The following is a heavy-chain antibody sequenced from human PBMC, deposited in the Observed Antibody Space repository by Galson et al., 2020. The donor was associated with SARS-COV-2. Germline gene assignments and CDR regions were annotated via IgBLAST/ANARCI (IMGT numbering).Heavy chain of an antibody. V-gene: IGHV2-70*01. D-gene: IGHD5-18*01. CDR1: GFSLSTSGMC. Sequence: SGPTLLKPTQTPTLTCTFSGFSLSTSGMCVSWIRQPPGKALEWLALIDWDDDKYYSTSLKTRLTISKDTSKNQVVLTMTNMDPVDTATYYCARTQVWAYSYGPGAFDIWGQGTMVTVSS. CDR3: ARTQVWAYSYGPGAFDI. CDR2: IDWDDDK. J-gene: IGHJ3*02.